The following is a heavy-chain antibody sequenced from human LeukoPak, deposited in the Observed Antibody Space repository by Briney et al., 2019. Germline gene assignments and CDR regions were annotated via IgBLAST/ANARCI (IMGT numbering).Heavy chain of an antibody. CDR1: GFIFSHHG. CDR2: IRADAVTT. D-gene: IGHD3-22*01. J-gene: IGHJ5*02. V-gene: IGHV3-23*01. Sequence: GGSLRLSCATSGFIFSHHGMNWVRQAPGKGLERVSGIRADAVTTYYADSVKGRFTISRDNSKNTLYLQMNSLRAEDTAVYYCARDLGQYYDTSDNWFDPWGQGTLVTVSS. CDR3: ARDLGQYYDTSDNWFDP.